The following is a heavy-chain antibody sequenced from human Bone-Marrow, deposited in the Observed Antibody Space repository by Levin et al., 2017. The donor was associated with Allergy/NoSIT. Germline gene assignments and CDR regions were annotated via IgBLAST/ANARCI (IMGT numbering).Heavy chain of an antibody. CDR2: SNADSSRK. CDR3: ARDGVDVGDWKTQPWFDF. D-gene: IGHD2-21*02. V-gene: IGHV3-23*01. J-gene: IGHJ4*02. CDR1: GFTFSNYA. Sequence: PGGSLRLSCATSGFTFSNYAMTWVRQASGKGLEWVSSSNADSSRKYYADSVRGRFTISRDNSKNTLYLQMNYLRAEDTAIYFCARDGVDVGDWKTQPWFDFWGQGTLVTVSS.